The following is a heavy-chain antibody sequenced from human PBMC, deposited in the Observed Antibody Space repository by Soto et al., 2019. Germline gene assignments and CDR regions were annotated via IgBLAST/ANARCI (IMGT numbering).Heavy chain of an antibody. D-gene: IGHD3-3*01. V-gene: IGHV3-48*02. J-gene: IGHJ4*02. Sequence: EVQLVESGGGLVQPGGSLRLSCAASGFTFSSYSMNWVRQAPGKWLEWVSYISSSSSTIYYADSVKGRFTISRDNAKNSLYLQMSSLTDEDTAEYYCARDTQDDFWSGYYRDYWGQGTLVTVSS. CDR3: ARDTQDDFWSGYYRDY. CDR1: GFTFSSYS. CDR2: ISSSSSTI.